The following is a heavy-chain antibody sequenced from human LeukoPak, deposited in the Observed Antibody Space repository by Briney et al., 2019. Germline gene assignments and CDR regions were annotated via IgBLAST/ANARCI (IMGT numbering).Heavy chain of an antibody. CDR2: IRYEGSNK. CDR1: GFTFSSYG. V-gene: IGHV3-30*02. J-gene: IGHJ4*02. D-gene: IGHD1-26*01. CDR3: AKDVRWELLDY. Sequence: GGXXXLSCAASGFTFSSYGMHWVRQAPGKGLEWVAFIRYEGSNKYYADSGKGRFTISRDNSKNTLYLQMNSLRAEDTAVYYCAKDVRWELLDYWGQGTLVTVSS.